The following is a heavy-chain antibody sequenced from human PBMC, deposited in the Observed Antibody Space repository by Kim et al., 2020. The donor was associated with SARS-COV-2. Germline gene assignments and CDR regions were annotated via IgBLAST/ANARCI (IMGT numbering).Heavy chain of an antibody. V-gene: IGHV4-39*01. CDR3: GRHSYGDGMDV. CDR1: GGSIGGSGYY. Sequence: SETLSLTCTVSGGSIGGSGYYWGWIRQPPGKGLEWIASMHYGGSASYNPSLKSRVTISVDTSKNHFSLNLHSVTAADTAVYYCGRHSYGDGMDVWGQGTAVTVSS. J-gene: IGHJ6*02. CDR2: MHYGGSA. D-gene: IGHD3-10*01.